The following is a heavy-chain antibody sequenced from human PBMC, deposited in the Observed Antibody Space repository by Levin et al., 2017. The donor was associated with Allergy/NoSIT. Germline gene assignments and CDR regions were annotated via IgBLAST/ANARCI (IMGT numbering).Heavy chain of an antibody. V-gene: IGHV4-4*07. J-gene: IGHJ5*02. D-gene: IGHD3-22*01. Sequence: ESLKISCTVSGGSISSYYWSWIRQPAGKGLEWIGRIYTSGSTNYNPSLKSRVTMSVDTSKNQFSLKLSSVTAADTAVYYCARGYYYDSSGYSPLGLFDPWGQGTLVTVSS. CDR3: ARGYYYDSSGYSPLGLFDP. CDR2: IYTSGST. CDR1: GGSISSYY.